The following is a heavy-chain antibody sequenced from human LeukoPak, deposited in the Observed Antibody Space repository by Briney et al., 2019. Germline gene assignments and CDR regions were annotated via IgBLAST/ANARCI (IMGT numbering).Heavy chain of an antibody. CDR1: GFNFSSYW. Sequence: GGYLRLSCAASGFNFSSYWMHWVRQAPGKGLVWVSRINSDGSSTSYADSVKGRFTISRDNAKNTLYLQMNSLRAEDTAVYYCARIPHIVVVPATIVCAFDIGGQGTMVTVSS. CDR2: INSDGSST. J-gene: IGHJ3*02. CDR3: ARIPHIVVVPATIVCAFDI. V-gene: IGHV3-74*01. D-gene: IGHD2-2*02.